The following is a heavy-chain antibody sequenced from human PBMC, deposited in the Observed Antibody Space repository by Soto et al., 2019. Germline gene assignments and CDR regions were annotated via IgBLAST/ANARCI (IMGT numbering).Heavy chain of an antibody. J-gene: IGHJ5*02. V-gene: IGHV1-2*02. CDR2: INPNSGGT. CDR3: TRGRIVAQWLAP. Sequence: SSVKVSCKASGYTFTGDYMHWVRRAPGQGLEWMGWINPNSGGTNYAQKFQGRVTVTRDTSINTAYMELSRLRSDDTAVYYCTRGRIVAQWLAPWGQGTLVTVSS. CDR1: GYTFTGDY. D-gene: IGHD5-12*01.